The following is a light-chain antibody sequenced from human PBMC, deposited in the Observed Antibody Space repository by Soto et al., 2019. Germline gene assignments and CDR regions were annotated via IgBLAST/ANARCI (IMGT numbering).Light chain of an antibody. CDR3: MQGTHWPPYT. J-gene: IGKJ2*01. CDR1: QSLAYRYGNTY. Sequence: DVVMTQSPLSLPVTLGQPASISCRSSQSLAYRYGNTYLNWVQQRPGQSPRRLIYKVSNRDSGVPDRFIGSGSCTAFTLKISSVEDEDVGVYYCMQGTHWPPYTFGQGTKLEIK. CDR2: KVS. V-gene: IGKV2-30*01.